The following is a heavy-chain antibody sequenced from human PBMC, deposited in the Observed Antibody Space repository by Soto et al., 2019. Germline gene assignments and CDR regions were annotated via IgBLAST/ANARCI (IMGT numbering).Heavy chain of an antibody. CDR2: VSHDGRNT. CDR3: AKGGRQWLVTSDFNY. Sequence: VQLVESGGGVGQPGRSLRLSCAASGFTFSDYAMHWVRQAPGKGLEWVAVVSHDGRNTHYADSVKGRFTISRDSSKNTVSLEMTRLRAEDTAVYYCAKGGRQWLVTSDFNYWGQGALVTVSS. CDR1: GFTFSDYA. D-gene: IGHD6-19*01. V-gene: IGHV3-30*18. J-gene: IGHJ4*02.